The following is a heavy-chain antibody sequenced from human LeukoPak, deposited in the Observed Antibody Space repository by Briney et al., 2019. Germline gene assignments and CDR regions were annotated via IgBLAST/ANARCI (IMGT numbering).Heavy chain of an antibody. CDR3: ARGSYDFWSGPYYYYYMDV. V-gene: IGHV4-59*01. Sequence: SETLSLTCTVSGGSISSYYWSWIRQPPGRGLEWIGYIYYSGSTNYNPSLKSRVTISVDTSKNQFSLKLSSVTAADTAVYYCARGSYDFWSGPYYYYYMDVWGKGTTVTVSS. J-gene: IGHJ6*03. CDR1: GGSISSYY. CDR2: IYYSGST. D-gene: IGHD3-3*01.